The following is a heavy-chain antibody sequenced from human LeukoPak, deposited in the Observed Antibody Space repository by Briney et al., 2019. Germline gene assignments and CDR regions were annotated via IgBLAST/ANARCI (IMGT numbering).Heavy chain of an antibody. CDR1: GFTFSSYG. D-gene: IGHD6-19*01. CDR3: AKVRGWYGGGNDY. CDR2: ISYDGSNK. Sequence: PGGSLRLSCAASGFTFSSYGMHWVRQAPGKGLEWVAVISYDGSNKYCADSVKGRFTISRDNSKNTLYLQMNSLRAEDTAVYYCAKVRGWYGGGNDYWGQGTLVTVSS. J-gene: IGHJ4*02. V-gene: IGHV3-30*18.